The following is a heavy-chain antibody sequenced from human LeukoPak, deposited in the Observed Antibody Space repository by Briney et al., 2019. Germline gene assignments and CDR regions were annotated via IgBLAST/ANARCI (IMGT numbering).Heavy chain of an antibody. Sequence: PGGSLRLSCVASGFTFSSYAMSWVRRAPGKGLEWVSGVSTSGATTYYADSVKGRFTISRDNSKNTLFLQMNSLRAEDTAVYYCAKDRSSSWDWYFDYWGQGTLVTVSS. J-gene: IGHJ4*02. CDR2: VSTSGATT. D-gene: IGHD6-13*01. CDR1: GFTFSSYA. CDR3: AKDRSSSWDWYFDY. V-gene: IGHV3-23*01.